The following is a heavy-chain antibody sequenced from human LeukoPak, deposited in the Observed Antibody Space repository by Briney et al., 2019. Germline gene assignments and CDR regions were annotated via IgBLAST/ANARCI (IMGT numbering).Heavy chain of an antibody. CDR2: INHSGST. CDR1: GGSISPYY. CDR3: ARVKDTSSGGEFDY. V-gene: IGHV4-34*01. J-gene: IGHJ4*02. Sequence: SETLSLTCTASGGSISPYYWSWIRQPPGKGLEWIGEINHSGSTNYNPSLKSRVTISVDTSKNQFSLKLSSVTAADTAVYYCARVKDTSSGGEFDYWGQGTLVTVSS. D-gene: IGHD2-15*01.